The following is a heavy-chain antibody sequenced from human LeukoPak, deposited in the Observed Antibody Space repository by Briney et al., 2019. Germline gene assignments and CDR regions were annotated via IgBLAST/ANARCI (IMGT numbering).Heavy chain of an antibody. Sequence: PGGSLRLSCAASGFTFSSYTMIWVRQAPGKGLEWVSSISGSAISTYYTDSVKGRFTISRDNSKNTMYLQMKSLRAEDTAVHYCAKGGYYDSTGYCVYWGQGTLVTVSS. CDR2: ISGSAIST. CDR1: GFTFSSYT. V-gene: IGHV3-23*01. CDR3: AKGGYYDSTGYCVY. D-gene: IGHD3-22*01. J-gene: IGHJ4*02.